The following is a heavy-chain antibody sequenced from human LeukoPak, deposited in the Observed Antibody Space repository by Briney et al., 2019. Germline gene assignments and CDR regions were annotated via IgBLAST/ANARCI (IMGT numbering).Heavy chain of an antibody. Sequence: GGSLRLSCVASGFTFSIAWVTWVRQAPGKGLEWVANIDKHGNGKYYVDSVKSRFAISRDYASNSVFLQMDSLRAEDTSVYYCARDAGWGYYDLWGQGTPVTVSS. V-gene: IGHV3-7*01. J-gene: IGHJ4*02. CDR2: IDKHGNGK. CDR3: ARDAGWGYYDL. D-gene: IGHD1-26*01. CDR1: GFTFSIAW.